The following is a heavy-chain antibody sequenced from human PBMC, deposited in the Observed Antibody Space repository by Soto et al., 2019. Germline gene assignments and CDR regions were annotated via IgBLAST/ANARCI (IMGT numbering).Heavy chain of an antibody. V-gene: IGHV4-59*01. Sequence: SETLSLTCTVSGGSISSYYWSWIRQPPGKGLEWSGYIYYSGSTNYNPSLKSRVTISVDTSKNQFSLKLSSVTAADTAVYYCARALGYDFWSGYYKGGWFDPWGQGTLVTVSS. J-gene: IGHJ5*02. CDR3: ARALGYDFWSGYYKGGWFDP. CDR2: IYYSGST. D-gene: IGHD3-3*01. CDR1: GGSISSYY.